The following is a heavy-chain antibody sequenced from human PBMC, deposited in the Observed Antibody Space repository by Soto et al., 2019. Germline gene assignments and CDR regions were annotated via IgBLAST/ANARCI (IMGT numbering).Heavy chain of an antibody. CDR1: GGSISGISYY. J-gene: IGHJ6*02. Sequence: PSETLSLTCTVSGGSISGISYYWGWIRQPPGKGLEWIGSIYYSGSTYYNPSLKSRVTISVDTSKNQFSLKLSSVTAADTAVYYCARRGRITMVRAVMSKDIYYYYGMDVWGQGTTVTVSS. CDR2: IYYSGST. D-gene: IGHD3-10*01. V-gene: IGHV4-39*01. CDR3: ARRGRITMVRAVMSKDIYYYYGMDV.